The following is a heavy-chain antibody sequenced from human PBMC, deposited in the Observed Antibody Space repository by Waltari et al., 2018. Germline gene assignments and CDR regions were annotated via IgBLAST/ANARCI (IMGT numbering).Heavy chain of an antibody. CDR2: IYTSGST. J-gene: IGHJ4*02. V-gene: IGHV4-61*09. CDR3: ARDGPDYYDSSGYGY. D-gene: IGHD3-22*01. CDR1: GGSISSGSYY. Sequence: QVQLQESGPGLVKPSQTLSLTCTVSGGSISSGSYYWSWIRQPAGKGLEWIGYIYTSGSTNYNPALKSRVTISVDTSKNQFSLKLSSVTAADTAVYYCARDGPDYYDSSGYGYWGQGTLVTVSS.